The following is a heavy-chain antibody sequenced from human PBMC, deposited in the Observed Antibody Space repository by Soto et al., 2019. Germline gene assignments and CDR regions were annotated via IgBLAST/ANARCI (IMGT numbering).Heavy chain of an antibody. D-gene: IGHD6-6*01. Sequence: SETLSLTCAVYGGSFSGYYWSWIRQPPGKGLEWIGEINHSGSTNYNPSLKSRVTISVDTPKNQFSLKLSSVTAADTAVYYCARKAIAARPLDYWGQGTLVTVSS. CDR1: GGSFSGYY. J-gene: IGHJ4*02. CDR3: ARKAIAARPLDY. CDR2: INHSGST. V-gene: IGHV4-34*01.